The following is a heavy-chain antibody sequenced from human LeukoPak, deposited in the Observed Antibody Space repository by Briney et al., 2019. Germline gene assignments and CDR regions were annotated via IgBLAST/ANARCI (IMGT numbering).Heavy chain of an antibody. J-gene: IGHJ6*02. V-gene: IGHV1-18*01. CDR1: GYTFPSYG. Sequence: ASVKVSCKASGYTFPSYGISWVRQAPGQGLEWMGWISAYTGNTNYAQKLQGRVTMTTDTSTSTAYMELSSLRSDDTAVYYCARAQLVFYYYYYGMDVWGQGTTVTVSS. CDR2: ISAYTGNT. D-gene: IGHD2-21*01. CDR3: ARAQLVFYYYYYGMDV.